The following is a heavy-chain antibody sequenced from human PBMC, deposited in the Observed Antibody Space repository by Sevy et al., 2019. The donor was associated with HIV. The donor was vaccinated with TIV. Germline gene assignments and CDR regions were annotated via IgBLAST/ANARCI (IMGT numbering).Heavy chain of an antibody. D-gene: IGHD1-26*01. V-gene: IGHV3-48*03. Sequence: GGSLRLSCVASGFTFSNYEMNWVRQAPGKGLEWVSYISSSGSSIYYADYVKGPFSISTDNAKNSLFLQVNSLRAEDTAVYYCARDLGSPDAFDIWGQGTMVTVSS. CDR3: ARDLGSPDAFDI. CDR1: GFTFSNYE. CDR2: ISSSGSSI. J-gene: IGHJ3*02.